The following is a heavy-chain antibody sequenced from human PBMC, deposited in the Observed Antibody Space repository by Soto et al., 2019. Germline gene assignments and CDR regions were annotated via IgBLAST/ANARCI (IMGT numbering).Heavy chain of an antibody. V-gene: IGHV3-73*02. J-gene: IGHJ4*02. Sequence: EVQLVESGGGLVQPGGSLKLSCAASGFTFSDFTIHWVRQASGKGLEWVGRTRNRGHGYATECAASVKGRFTISRDNSKNTAYLQMNSLKTDDTAGYYCTRHDPSGHSDYWGQGTLVTVSS. CDR1: GFTFSDFT. CDR2: TRNRGHGYAT. CDR3: TRHDPSGHSDY.